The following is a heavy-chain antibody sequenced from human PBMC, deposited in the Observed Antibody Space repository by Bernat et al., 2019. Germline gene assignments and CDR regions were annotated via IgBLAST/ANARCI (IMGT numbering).Heavy chain of an antibody. CDR2: ISYDGSNK. J-gene: IGHJ6*02. CDR3: AKDLKQLYYYYYGMDV. CDR1: GGSISSSN. D-gene: IGHD6-6*01. V-gene: IGHV3-30*18. Sequence: QVQLQESGPGLVKPSGTLSLTCAVSGGSISSSNWWSWVRQPPGKGLEWVAVISYDGSNKYYADSVKGRFTISRDNSKNTLYLQMNSLRAEDTAVYYCAKDLKQLYYYYYGMDVWGQGTTVTVSS.